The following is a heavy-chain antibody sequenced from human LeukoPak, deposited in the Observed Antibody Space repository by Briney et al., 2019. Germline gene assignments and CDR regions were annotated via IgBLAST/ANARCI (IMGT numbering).Heavy chain of an antibody. V-gene: IGHV4-38-2*02. CDR2: IDHRGNT. J-gene: IGHJ4*01. D-gene: IGHD3-22*01. CDR3: ARERGYYDSSGYGSYSDY. CDR1: GDSISSGNF. Sequence: SETLSLTCIVPGDSISSGNFWGWIRQPPGKGLDYIGNIDHRGNTYYNPSLKSRLTILLDTSRNQFSLRLSSVTAADTAVYYCARERGYYDSSGYGSYSDYWGHGTLVTVSS.